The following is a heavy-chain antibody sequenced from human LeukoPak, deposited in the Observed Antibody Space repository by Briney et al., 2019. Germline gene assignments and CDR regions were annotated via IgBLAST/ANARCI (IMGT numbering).Heavy chain of an antibody. D-gene: IGHD3-22*01. Sequence: SVKVSCKASGYTFTSYAMNWVRQAPGQGLEWMGGIIPIFGTANYAQKFQGRVTITADESTNTAYMELSSLRSEDTAVYYCARAVPSSGYYFDYWGQGTLVTVSS. V-gene: IGHV1-69*13. J-gene: IGHJ4*02. CDR1: GYTFTSYA. CDR2: IIPIFGTA. CDR3: ARAVPSSGYYFDY.